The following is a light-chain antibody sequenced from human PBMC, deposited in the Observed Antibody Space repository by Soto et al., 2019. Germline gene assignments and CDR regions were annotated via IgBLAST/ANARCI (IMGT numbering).Light chain of an antibody. CDR3: QQYNSYWT. J-gene: IGKJ1*01. Sequence: DNVLTHTPGPMSVSPGERATLSCRASQRVGSNCLAWYQQNPGQPPRLLIHGASSRATGIPDRFSGSGSGTEFTLTISSLQPDDFATYYCQQYNSYWTFGQGTKVDIK. V-gene: IGKV3-20*01. CDR1: QRVGSNC. CDR2: GAS.